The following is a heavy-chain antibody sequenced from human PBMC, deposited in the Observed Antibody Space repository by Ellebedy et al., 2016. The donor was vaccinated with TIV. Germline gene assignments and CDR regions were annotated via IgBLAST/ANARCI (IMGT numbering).Heavy chain of an antibody. J-gene: IGHJ6*02. V-gene: IGHV3-23*01. CDR3: ARLLGEMGYYYAMDV. D-gene: IGHD3-10*01. CDR2: IRGSGGST. CDR1: GFTFRSYA. Sequence: PGGSLRLSCAASGFTFRSYAMSWVRQAPGKGLEGVSAIRGSGGSTYYADSVKGRFTISRDNSKTTLYLQMNSLRAEDTTVYYCARLLGEMGYYYAMDVWGQGTTVTVSS.